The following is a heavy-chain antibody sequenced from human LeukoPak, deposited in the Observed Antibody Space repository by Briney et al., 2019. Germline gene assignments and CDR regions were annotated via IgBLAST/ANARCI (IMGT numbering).Heavy chain of an antibody. Sequence: SETLSLTCTVSGGSISSYYWSWIRQPPGKGLEWIGYIHYSGSTNYNPSLKSRVTISLDTSKNRFSLKLSAVTAADTAVYYCVRGNNWNAYYFDYWGQGTLVTVSS. CDR2: IHYSGST. CDR1: GGSISSYY. V-gene: IGHV4-59*01. CDR3: VRGNNWNAYYFDY. D-gene: IGHD1-20*01. J-gene: IGHJ4*02.